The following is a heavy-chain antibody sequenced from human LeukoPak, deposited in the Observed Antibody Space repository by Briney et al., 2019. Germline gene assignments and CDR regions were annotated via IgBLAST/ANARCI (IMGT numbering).Heavy chain of an antibody. Sequence: GGSLRLSCAASGFTFSSYSMNWVRQAPGKGLEWVSSISSSSSYIYYADSVKGRFTISRDNAKNSLYLQMNSLRAEDTAVYYCATFVLTGEHRSRGAFDIWGQGTMVTVSS. CDR3: ATFVLTGEHRSRGAFDI. D-gene: IGHD1-20*01. CDR1: GFTFSSYS. J-gene: IGHJ3*02. CDR2: ISSSSSYI. V-gene: IGHV3-21*01.